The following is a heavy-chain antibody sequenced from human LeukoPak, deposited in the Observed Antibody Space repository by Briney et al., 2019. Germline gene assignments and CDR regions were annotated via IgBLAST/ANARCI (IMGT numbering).Heavy chain of an antibody. V-gene: IGHV1-69*04. Sequence: SVKVSCKASGGTFSSYAISWVRQAPGQGLEWMGRIIPIFGIANYAQEFQGRVTITADKSTSTAYMELSSLRSEDTAVYYCASLTRPRGYFYGMDVWGQGTTVTVSS. CDR1: GGTFSSYA. J-gene: IGHJ6*02. CDR3: ASLTRPRGYFYGMDV. CDR2: IIPIFGIA.